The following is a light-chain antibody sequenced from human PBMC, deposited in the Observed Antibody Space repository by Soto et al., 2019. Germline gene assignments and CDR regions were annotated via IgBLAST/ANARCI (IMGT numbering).Light chain of an antibody. CDR1: QSVSSF. J-gene: IGKJ1*01. CDR2: GAS. V-gene: IGKV3-15*01. CDR3: QQYSNWPSWT. Sequence: EKVMTQSPATLSMSPGERATLSCRASQSVSSFLAWYQQNPGQAPRLLIYGASTRATGIPARFSGSGCGTEFTLTVSSLQSEDFAVYYCQQYSNWPSWTFGQGTKVEVK.